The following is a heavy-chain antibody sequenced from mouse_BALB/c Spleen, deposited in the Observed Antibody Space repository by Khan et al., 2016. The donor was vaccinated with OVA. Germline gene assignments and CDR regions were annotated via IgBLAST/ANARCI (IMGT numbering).Heavy chain of an antibody. Sequence: VQLKESGTVLARPGASVKMSCKASGYSFTSYLIHWVKQRPGQGLEWIGDIYPGNGDTNYNQKFKDKAKLTAGTSANTAYMELSSLTNEDSAVYYCARGGYSSFAYWGQGTLVTVSA. CDR3: ARGGYSSFAY. CDR1: GYSFTSYL. CDR2: IYPGNGDT. D-gene: IGHD1-3*01. J-gene: IGHJ3*01. V-gene: IGHV1-5*01.